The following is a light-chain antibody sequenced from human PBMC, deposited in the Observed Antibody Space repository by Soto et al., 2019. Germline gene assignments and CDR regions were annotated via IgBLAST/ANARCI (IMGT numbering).Light chain of an antibody. V-gene: IGKV2-28*01. CDR1: QSLLHSNGYNY. J-gene: IGKJ1*01. Sequence: DIVMTQSPLSLPVTPGEPASISCRSSQSLLHSNGYNYLDWYLQKPGKAPKLLIYKASSLESGVPSRFSGSGSGTEFTLTISSLQPDDFATYYCQQYNSYSWTFGQGTKVDI. CDR3: QQYNSYSWT. CDR2: KAS.